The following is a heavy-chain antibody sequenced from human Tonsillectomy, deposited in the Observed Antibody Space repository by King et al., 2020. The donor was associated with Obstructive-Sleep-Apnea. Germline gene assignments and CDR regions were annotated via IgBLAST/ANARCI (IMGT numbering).Heavy chain of an antibody. V-gene: IGHV3-23*04. D-gene: IGHD3-9*01. CDR3: AKDRGYDILTGYWDYFDY. J-gene: IGHJ4*02. CDR1: GFTFSSYA. Sequence: VQLVESGGGLVQPGGSLRLSCAASGFTFSSYAMSWVRQAPGKGLEWVSSISGSGGSTYLADSVKGRFTISRDNSKNTLYLQMNSLRAEDTAVYYCAKDRGYDILTGYWDYFDYWGQGTLVTVSS. CDR2: ISGSGGST.